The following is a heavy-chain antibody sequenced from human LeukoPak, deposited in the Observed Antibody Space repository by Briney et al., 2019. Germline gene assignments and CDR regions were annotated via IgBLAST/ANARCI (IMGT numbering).Heavy chain of an antibody. V-gene: IGHV3-23*01. J-gene: IGHJ4*02. D-gene: IGHD3-22*01. CDR2: ISGSGGAT. CDR3: AKDGYNYDSSGLFDY. Sequence: GGSLRLSCAASGFTFSTYDMHWVRQPPGKGLEWVSAISGSGGATYHADADSVKGRFIISRDNSKNSLYQQVNSLRHEDTAGYYCAKDGYNYDSSGLFDYWGQGTLAADCS. CDR1: GFTFSTYD.